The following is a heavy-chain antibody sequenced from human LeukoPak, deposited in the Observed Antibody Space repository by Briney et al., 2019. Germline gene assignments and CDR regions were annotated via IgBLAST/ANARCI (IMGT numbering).Heavy chain of an antibody. CDR3: ARGAVTATTYNWFDP. Sequence: ASVKVSCKASGYTFTSYYRHWVRQAPGQGLEWMGIINPSGGSTSYAQKFQGRVTMTRDTSTSTVYMELSSLRSEDTAVYYCARGAVTATTYNWFDPWGQGTLVTVSS. D-gene: IGHD2-21*02. J-gene: IGHJ5*02. V-gene: IGHV1-46*01. CDR2: INPSGGST. CDR1: GYTFTSYY.